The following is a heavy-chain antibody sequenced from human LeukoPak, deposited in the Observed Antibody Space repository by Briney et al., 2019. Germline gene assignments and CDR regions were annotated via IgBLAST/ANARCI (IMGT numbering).Heavy chain of an antibody. CDR3: AKRNIMMMEDY. V-gene: IGHV3-23*01. CDR2: ISDTGRST. CDR1: GFTFSTYA. J-gene: IGHJ4*02. Sequence: TGGSLRLSCAASGFTFSTYAMAWVRQAPGEGLDWLAFISDTGRSTYYADSVRGRFTISRDNSKNTVYLQMNGLRAEDTAIYYCAKRNIMMMEDYWGQGTLVAVSS. D-gene: IGHD3-16*01.